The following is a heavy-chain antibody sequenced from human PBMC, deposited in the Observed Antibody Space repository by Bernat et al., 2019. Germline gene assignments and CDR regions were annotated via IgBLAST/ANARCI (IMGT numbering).Heavy chain of an antibody. D-gene: IGHD3-3*01. CDR1: GFTFSSYW. CDR2: INSDGSST. Sequence: EVQLVESGGGLVQPGGSLRLSCAASGFTFSSYWMHWVRQAPGKGLVWVSRINSDGSSTSYADSVKGRFTISRDNAKNTLYLQMNSLRADDTAVYYFARDHEDYDFWSGVYYYYYMDVWGKGTTVTVSS. J-gene: IGHJ6*03. CDR3: ARDHEDYDFWSGVYYYYYMDV. V-gene: IGHV3-74*01.